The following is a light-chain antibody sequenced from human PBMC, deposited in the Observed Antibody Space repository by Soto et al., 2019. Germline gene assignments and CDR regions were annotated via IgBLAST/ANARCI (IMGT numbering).Light chain of an antibody. CDR3: AAWDNSLRWV. CDR2: RTD. J-gene: IGLJ3*02. Sequence: QSVLSQPPSASGAPGQRVTISCSGSSSNIGSNFVYWYQQLPGTAPKLLIYRTDQRPSGVPDRFSGSKPGTSASLAISGLRSEDEADYYCAAWDNSLRWVFGGGTKVTVL. CDR1: SSNIGSNF. V-gene: IGLV1-47*01.